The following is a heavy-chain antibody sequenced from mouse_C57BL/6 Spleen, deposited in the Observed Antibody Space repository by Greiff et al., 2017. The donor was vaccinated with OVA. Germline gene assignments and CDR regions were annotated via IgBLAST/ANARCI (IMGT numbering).Heavy chain of an antibody. CDR2: INPSTGGT. D-gene: IGHD2-3*01. V-gene: IGHV1-42*01. CDR1: GYSFTGYY. Sequence: VQLKESGPELVKPGASVKISCKASGYSFTGYYMNWVKQSPEKSLEWIGEINPSTGGTTYNQKFKAKATLTVDKSSSTAYMQLKSLTSEDSAVYYCARDDGYFSFAYWGQGTLVTVSA. CDR3: ARDDGYFSFAY. J-gene: IGHJ3*01.